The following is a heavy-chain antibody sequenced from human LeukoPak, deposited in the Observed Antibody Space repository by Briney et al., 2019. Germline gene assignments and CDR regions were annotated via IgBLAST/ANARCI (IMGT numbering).Heavy chain of an antibody. CDR2: IYYSGST. D-gene: IGHD3-10*01. Sequence: PSETLSLTCTVSGGSISSFHWSWIRQPPGKGLEWIGYIYYSGSTNYNPSLKSRVTISVDTSKNQFSLKLSSVTAADTAVYYCARLDYYGSGYFDYWGQGTLVTVSS. V-gene: IGHV4-59*01. J-gene: IGHJ4*02. CDR3: ARLDYYGSGYFDY. CDR1: GGSISSFH.